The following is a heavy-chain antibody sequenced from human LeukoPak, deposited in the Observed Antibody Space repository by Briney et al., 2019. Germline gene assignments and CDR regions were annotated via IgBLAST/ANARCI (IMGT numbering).Heavy chain of an antibody. D-gene: IGHD2-21*01. CDR1: GFTVSRKD. CDR3: ARDRGYGDLGDAFDL. J-gene: IGHJ3*01. CDR2: SYSGGSS. V-gene: IGHV3-53*01. Sequence: GGSLRLSCEVSGFTVSRKDMSWVRQAPGKGLEWVSVSYSGGSSDFADSVKGRFTVSRDNFKNTVYLQMNNVKGGDSAVYYCARDRGYGDLGDAFDLWGQGTMVTVSS.